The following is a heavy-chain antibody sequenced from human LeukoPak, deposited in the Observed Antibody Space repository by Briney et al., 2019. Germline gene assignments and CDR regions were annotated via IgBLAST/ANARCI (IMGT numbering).Heavy chain of an antibody. J-gene: IGHJ5*02. CDR3: ARDQAGTKSFYNWFDP. CDR1: GGSISSYY. V-gene: IGHV4-4*07. CDR2: IYTSGST. D-gene: IGHD1-7*01. Sequence: PSETLSLTCTVSGGSISSYYWSWIRQPAGKGLEWIGRIYTSGSTNYNPSLKSRVTMSVDTSKNQFSLKLSSVTAADTAVYYCARDQAGTKSFYNWFDPWGQGTLVTASS.